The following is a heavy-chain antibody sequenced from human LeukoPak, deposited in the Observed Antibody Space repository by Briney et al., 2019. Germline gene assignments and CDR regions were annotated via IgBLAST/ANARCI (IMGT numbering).Heavy chain of an antibody. V-gene: IGHV1-46*01. CDR2: INPSGGST. D-gene: IGHD3-10*01. J-gene: IGHJ5*02. Sequence: ASVKVSCKASGYTFTSYYMHWVRQAPGQGLEWMGIINPSGGSTSYAQKFQGRDTMTRDTSTSTDYRELSRVRFEDTAVYYCARAAMVRGVEGDWFDPWGQGTLVTVSS. CDR3: ARAAMVRGVEGDWFDP. CDR1: GYTFTSYY.